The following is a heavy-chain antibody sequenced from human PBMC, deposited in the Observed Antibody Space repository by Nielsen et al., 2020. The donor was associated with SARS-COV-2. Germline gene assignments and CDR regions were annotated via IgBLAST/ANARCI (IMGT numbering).Heavy chain of an antibody. Sequence: GESLKISCAASGFTFSNYAMSWVRQAPGKGLEWVSGLTGSGINTYYADSVRGRFTISRDNSKNTLYLQMNSLKAEDTAVYYCAKVHGSSPTSSLDYWGQGTLVTVSS. CDR2: LTGSGINT. J-gene: IGHJ4*02. D-gene: IGHD6-13*01. V-gene: IGHV3-23*01. CDR3: AKVHGSSPTSSLDY. CDR1: GFTFSNYA.